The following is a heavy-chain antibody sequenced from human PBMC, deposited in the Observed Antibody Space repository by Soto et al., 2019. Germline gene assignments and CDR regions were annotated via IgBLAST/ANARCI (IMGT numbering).Heavy chain of an antibody. CDR2: VSYDGTKT. D-gene: IGHD1-26*01. CDR1: GFTFKNCG. Sequence: GGSLRLSCVGSGFTFKNCGMHWVRQAPGKGLEWLAVVSYDGTKTMYTDSVKGRISISRDNARNTLFLQMDSLTAEDTALYYCARELRSYSGAYSDHWGQGTPVTVSS. J-gene: IGHJ4*02. V-gene: IGHV3-33*05. CDR3: ARELRSYSGAYSDH.